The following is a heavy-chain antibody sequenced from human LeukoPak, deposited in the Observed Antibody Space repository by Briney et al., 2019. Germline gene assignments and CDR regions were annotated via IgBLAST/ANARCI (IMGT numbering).Heavy chain of an antibody. Sequence: SETLSLTCAVYGGSFSGYYWSWIRQPPGKGLEWIGEINHSGSTNYNPSLKSRVTISVDTSKNQFSLKLSSVTAADTAVYYCAEGLEGGSYWGVFDYWGQGTLVTVSS. CDR2: INHSGST. CDR3: AEGLEGGSYWGVFDY. CDR1: GGSFSGYY. V-gene: IGHV4-34*01. J-gene: IGHJ4*02. D-gene: IGHD1-26*01.